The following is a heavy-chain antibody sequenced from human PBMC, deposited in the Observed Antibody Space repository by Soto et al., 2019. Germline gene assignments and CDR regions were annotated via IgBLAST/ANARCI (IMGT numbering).Heavy chain of an antibody. CDR2: ISYDGVNK. J-gene: IGHJ4*02. CDR3: SKSVYNWNDGFFDY. Sequence: QVQLVESGGGVVQPGRSLRLSCADSGFTFSTYGMHWVRQAPGKGLEWVAVISYDGVNKYYADYVKGRFTISRDNSKNTLYLQMNSLVAEYTAVYYCSKSVYNWNDGFFDYWGQGTLGTVSS. CDR1: GFTFSTYG. D-gene: IGHD1-1*01. V-gene: IGHV3-30*18.